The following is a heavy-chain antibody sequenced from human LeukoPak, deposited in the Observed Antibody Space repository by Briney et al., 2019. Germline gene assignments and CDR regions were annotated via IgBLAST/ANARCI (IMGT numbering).Heavy chain of an antibody. CDR2: ISGSGGST. CDR1: GFTFSSYA. D-gene: IGHD6-19*01. Sequence: GGSLRLSCAASGFTFSSYAMSWVRQAPGKGLEWVSAISGSGGSTYYADSVKGRFTISRDNSKNTLYLQMNNLRAEDTAVYYCAKDHEQWLVPDYFDYWGQGTLVTVSS. V-gene: IGHV3-23*01. J-gene: IGHJ4*02. CDR3: AKDHEQWLVPDYFDY.